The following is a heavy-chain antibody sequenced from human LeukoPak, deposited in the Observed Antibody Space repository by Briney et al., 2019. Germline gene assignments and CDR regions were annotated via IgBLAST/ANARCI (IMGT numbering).Heavy chain of an antibody. CDR2: ISGSGGST. V-gene: IGHV3-23*01. J-gene: IGHJ4*02. D-gene: IGHD6-13*01. CDR3: ARDPNSYSSSWYWDY. Sequence: PGGSLRLSCAASGFTVSSNYMSWVRQAPGKGLEWVSAISGSGGSTYYADSVKGRFTISRDNSKNTLYLQMNSLRAEDTAVYYCARDPNSYSSSWYWDYWGQGTLVTVSS. CDR1: GFTVSSNY.